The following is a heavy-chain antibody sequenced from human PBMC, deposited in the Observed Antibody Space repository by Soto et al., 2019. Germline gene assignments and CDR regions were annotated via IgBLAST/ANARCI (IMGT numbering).Heavy chain of an antibody. CDR1: GFTFSSYG. Sequence: QVQLVESGGGVVQPGRSLRLSCAASGFTFSSYGMHWVRQAPGKGLEWVAVISYDGSNKYYADSVKGRFTISRNNSKNKLYLQMNSLRAEDTAVYYCAKDRALGESGYDWGYFDYWGQGTLVTVSS. V-gene: IGHV3-30*18. CDR3: AKDRALGESGYDWGYFDY. J-gene: IGHJ4*02. D-gene: IGHD5-12*01. CDR2: ISYDGSNK.